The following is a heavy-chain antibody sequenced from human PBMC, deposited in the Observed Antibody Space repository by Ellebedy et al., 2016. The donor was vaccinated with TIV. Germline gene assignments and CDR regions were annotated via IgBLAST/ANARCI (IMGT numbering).Heavy chain of an antibody. D-gene: IGHD3-3*01. CDR1: GYTFTGYY. V-gene: IGHV1-2*02. CDR3: ARNTMQAVFDP. Sequence: AASVKVSCKASGYTFTGYYIYWVRQAPGQGLEWMGWIDPTTGGTDYARKFQGRVTMTRDTSLSTAYLDLTRLISDDTAIYFCARNTMQAVFDPWGQGTLVTVSS. J-gene: IGHJ5*02. CDR2: IDPTTGGT.